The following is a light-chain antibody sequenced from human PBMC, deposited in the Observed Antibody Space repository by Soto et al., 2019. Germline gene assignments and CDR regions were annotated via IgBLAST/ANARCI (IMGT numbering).Light chain of an antibody. CDR1: QSVSSSY. Sequence: EIVLTQSPGTLSLSPGKRATLSCRASQSVSSSYLAWYQQKPGQAPRLLIYGASSSATDIPDRFSGSGSGTDFTLTISRLEPEDFAVYYCQQYGSSPQTFGQGTEVEIK. V-gene: IGKV3-20*01. CDR3: QQYGSSPQT. J-gene: IGKJ1*01. CDR2: GAS.